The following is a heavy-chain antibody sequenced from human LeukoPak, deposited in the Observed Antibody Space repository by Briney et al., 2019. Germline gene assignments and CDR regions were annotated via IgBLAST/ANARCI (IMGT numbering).Heavy chain of an antibody. CDR1: GHTFTGYY. V-gene: IGHV1-2*02. Sequence: ASVKVSCKASGHTFTGYYMHWVRQAPGQGLEWMGWINPNSGGTNYAQKFQGRVTMTRDTSISTAYMELSRLRSDDTAVYYCANYDFWSGYYVTWGQGTLVTVSS. J-gene: IGHJ5*02. CDR3: ANYDFWSGYYVT. D-gene: IGHD3-3*01. CDR2: INPNSGGT.